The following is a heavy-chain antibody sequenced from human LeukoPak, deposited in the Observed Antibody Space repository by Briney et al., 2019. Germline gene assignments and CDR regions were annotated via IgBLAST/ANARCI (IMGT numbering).Heavy chain of an antibody. V-gene: IGHV3-21*01. CDR1: GFTFSSYS. J-gene: IGHJ6*02. D-gene: IGHD6-6*01. CDR3: ARGVMGYSSSSPISYGMDV. CDR2: ISSSSSYI. Sequence: PGGSLRLSCAASGFTFSSYSMNWVRQAPGKGLEWVSSISSSSSYIYYADSVKGRFTISRDNAKNSLYLQMNSLRAEDTAVYYCARGVMGYSSSSPISYGMDVWGQGTTVIVSS.